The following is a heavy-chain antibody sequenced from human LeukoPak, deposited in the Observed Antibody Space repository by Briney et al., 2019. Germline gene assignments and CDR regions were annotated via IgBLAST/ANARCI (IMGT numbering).Heavy chain of an antibody. J-gene: IGHJ4*02. D-gene: IGHD5-18*01. CDR1: GFTFSSYG. V-gene: IGHV3-30*03. CDR3: ARDLVNTGMVGFDY. Sequence: PGGSLRLSCAASGFTFSSYGMHWVRQAPGKGLEWVAVISYDGSNKYCADSVKGRFTISRDNSKNTLYLQMNSLRAEDTAVYYCARDLVNTGMVGFDYWGQGTLVTVSS. CDR2: ISYDGSNK.